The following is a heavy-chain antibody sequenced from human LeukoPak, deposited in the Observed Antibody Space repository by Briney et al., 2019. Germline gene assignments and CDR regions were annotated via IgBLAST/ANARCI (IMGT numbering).Heavy chain of an antibody. CDR3: AKGLGITMIVVVTDAFDI. J-gene: IGHJ3*02. CDR1: GGSISTSSYY. V-gene: IGHV4-39*07. Sequence: SETLSLTCTVSGGSISTSSYYWGWVRQPPGKGLEWIGNIFYSGSTYYSPSLKSRVTISLDTSRNQFSLKLNSVTAADTAVYYCAKGLGITMIVVVTDAFDIWGQGTMVTVSS. CDR2: IFYSGST. D-gene: IGHD3-22*01.